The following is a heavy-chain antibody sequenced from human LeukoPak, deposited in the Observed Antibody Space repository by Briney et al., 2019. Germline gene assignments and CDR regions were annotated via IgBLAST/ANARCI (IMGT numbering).Heavy chain of an antibody. CDR2: INHSGST. D-gene: IGHD6-13*01. V-gene: IGHV4-34*01. J-gene: IGHJ4*02. CDR3: ARLYSSSWYFRPRNFDY. CDR1: GGTFSGYY. Sequence: SETLSLTCAVYGGTFSGYYWSWIRQPPGKGLEWIGEINHSGSTNYNPSLKSRVTISVDTSKNQFSLKLSSVTAADTAVYYCARLYSSSWYFRPRNFDYWGQGTLVTVSS.